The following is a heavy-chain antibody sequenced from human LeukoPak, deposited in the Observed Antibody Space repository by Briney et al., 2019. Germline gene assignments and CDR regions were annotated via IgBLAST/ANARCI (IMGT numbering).Heavy chain of an antibody. J-gene: IGHJ4*02. CDR3: ARRPINCIITNCYVDY. Sequence: ASVKVSCKASVYTFTNFYIHWVRQAPGQGLEWMGWMNPNSGDTSYAREFQDRVTMTRDTSLSTAYMELSRLRSDDTAVYYCARRPINCIITNCYVDYWGQGTLVTVSS. CDR2: MNPNSGDT. V-gene: IGHV1-2*02. D-gene: IGHD2-2*01. CDR1: VYTFTNFY.